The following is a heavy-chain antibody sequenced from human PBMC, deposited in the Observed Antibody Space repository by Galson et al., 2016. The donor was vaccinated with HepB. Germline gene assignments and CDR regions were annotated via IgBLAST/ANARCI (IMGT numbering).Heavy chain of an antibody. Sequence: TLSLTCTVSGGSISSGGYYWSWIRQHPGKGLEWIGYIYHLGNTYFNPSLKSRVTMSVDASKNQFSLKLTSVTAADTAVYYCAREYTYDHYFDYWGQGTLVTVSS. CDR3: AREYTYDHYFDY. CDR1: GGSISSGGYY. CDR2: IYHLGNT. V-gene: IGHV4-31*03. J-gene: IGHJ4*02. D-gene: IGHD5-18*01.